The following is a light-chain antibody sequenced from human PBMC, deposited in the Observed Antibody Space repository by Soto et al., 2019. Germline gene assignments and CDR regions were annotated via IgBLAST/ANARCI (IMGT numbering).Light chain of an antibody. CDR2: AAS. Sequence: DIQMTQSPSSLSASVGDRVTITCRASKGIRSDLTWYQQKLGKAPKRLITAASSLRSGVPSRFSGSGSGTEFTLTISGLQPEDLATYYCLQHNSHPFTFGGGTKVEIE. V-gene: IGKV1-17*01. CDR1: KGIRSD. J-gene: IGKJ4*01. CDR3: LQHNSHPFT.